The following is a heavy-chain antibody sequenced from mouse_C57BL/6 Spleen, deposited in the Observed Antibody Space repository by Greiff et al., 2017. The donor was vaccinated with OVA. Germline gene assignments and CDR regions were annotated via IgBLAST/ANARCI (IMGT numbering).Heavy chain of an antibody. CDR2: IHPNSGST. D-gene: IGHD1-1*01. Sequence: QVQLQQPGAELVKPGASVKLSCKASGYTFTSYWMHWVKQRPGQGLEWIGMIHPNSGSTNYNEKFKSKATLTVDKSSSTAYMQLSSLTSEDSAVDYCARRGYGSGYWYFDVWGKGTTVTVSS. CDR1: GYTFTSYW. V-gene: IGHV1-64*01. CDR3: ARRGYGSGYWYFDV. J-gene: IGHJ1*03.